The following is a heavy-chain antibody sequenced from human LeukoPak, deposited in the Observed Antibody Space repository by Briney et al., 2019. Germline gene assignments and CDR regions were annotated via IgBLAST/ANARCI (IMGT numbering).Heavy chain of an antibody. V-gene: IGHV3-23*01. J-gene: IGHJ4*02. CDR1: GFTFSYYA. CDR2: ISVSGGST. D-gene: IGHD2/OR15-2a*01. Sequence: RGSLRLSCAASGFTFSYYAMTWVRQAPGKGLEWVSAISVSGGSTYYADSVKGRFTISRDNSNKTLYLQMNSLRAEDTAVYYCAKDLSTSPPDYWGQGTLVTVSS. CDR3: AKDLSTSPPDY.